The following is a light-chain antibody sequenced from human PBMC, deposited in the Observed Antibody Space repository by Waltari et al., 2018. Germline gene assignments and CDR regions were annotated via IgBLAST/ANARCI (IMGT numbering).Light chain of an antibody. CDR3: QQYDNLPLT. CDR1: QGITNY. CDR2: DAT. V-gene: IGKV1-33*01. J-gene: IGKJ4*01. Sequence: DIQITQSPSSLSASVGDSVTITCQASQGITNYFNWYQQKPGMAPKLLIYDATNLEPGVPARFSGAGSGTHFTLTITGLQAEDLATYYCQQYDNLPLTFGGGT.